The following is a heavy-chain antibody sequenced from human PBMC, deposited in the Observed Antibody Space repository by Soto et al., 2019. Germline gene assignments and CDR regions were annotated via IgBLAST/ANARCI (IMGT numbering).Heavy chain of an antibody. J-gene: IGHJ6*02. V-gene: IGHV1-8*01. CDR1: GYTFTSYD. D-gene: IGHD6-19*01. CDR3: ARTLIAVAGGGYYYYCYGMDV. Sequence: ASVKVSCKASGYTFTSYDINWVRQATGQGLEWMGWMNPNSGNTGYAQKFQGRVTMTRNTSISTAYMELSSLRSEDTAVYYCARTLIAVAGGGYYYYCYGMDVWGQGTTVTVSS. CDR2: MNPNSGNT.